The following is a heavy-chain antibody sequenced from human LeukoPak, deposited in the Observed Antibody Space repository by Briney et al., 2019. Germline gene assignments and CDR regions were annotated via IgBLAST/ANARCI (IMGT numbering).Heavy chain of an antibody. J-gene: IGHJ4*02. V-gene: IGHV3-23*01. D-gene: IGHD6-19*01. Sequence: GGSLRLSCAASGFTSSSYAMSWVRQAPGKGLEWVSAISGSGGSTYYADSVKGRFTISRDNSKNTLYLQMNSLRAEDTAVYYCAKGFQWLRGLDYWGQGTLVTVSS. CDR3: AKGFQWLRGLDY. CDR2: ISGSGGST. CDR1: GFTSSSYA.